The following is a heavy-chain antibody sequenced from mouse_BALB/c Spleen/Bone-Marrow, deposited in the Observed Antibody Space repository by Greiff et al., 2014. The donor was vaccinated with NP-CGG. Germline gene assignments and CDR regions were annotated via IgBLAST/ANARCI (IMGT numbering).Heavy chain of an antibody. D-gene: IGHD2-14*01. CDR1: GHSFTGYN. CDR3: TRSRAYFRDWFAY. J-gene: IGHJ3*01. CDR2: IDPYYGTT. V-gene: IGHV1-39*01. Sequence: VQLQQSGPELEKPGALVKISCKASGHSFTGYNMNWVKQSHGKSLEWIGNIDPYYGTTTFNQKFKDKATLTVDKSSSTAYMQLKSLTSEDSAVYYCTRSRAYFRDWFAYWGQGTLVTVSA.